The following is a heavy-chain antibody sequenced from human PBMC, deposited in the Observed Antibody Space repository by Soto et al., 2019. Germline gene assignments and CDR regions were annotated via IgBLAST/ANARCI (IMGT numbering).Heavy chain of an antibody. CDR1: GFTFSSLW. J-gene: IGHJ4*02. D-gene: IGHD1-20*01. CDR3: ASYNWPATSDY. V-gene: IGHV3-74*01. CDR2: INSDGRDT. Sequence: GGSLRLSCAATGFTFSSLWMYWVRQTPEKGLVWVAGINSDGRDTRYADSVKGRFTISRDNAKNTLNLQMNSLRAEDTAVYYCASYNWPATSDYWGQGTLVTVSS.